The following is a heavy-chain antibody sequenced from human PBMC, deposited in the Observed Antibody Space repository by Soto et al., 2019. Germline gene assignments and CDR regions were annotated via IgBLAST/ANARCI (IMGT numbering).Heavy chain of an antibody. D-gene: IGHD5-12*01. J-gene: IGHJ6*02. V-gene: IGHV4-39*01. CDR3: ARLLRHNYYGMDV. CDR2: IYYSGST. CDR1: GGSISSSSYY. Sequence: QLQLQESGPGLVKPSETLSLTCTVSGGSISSSSYYWGWIRQPPGKGLEWIGSIYYSGSTYYNPSLTSRVTISVDTSKNQFSQKLSSVTAADTAVYYCARLLRHNYYGMDVWGQGTTVTVSS.